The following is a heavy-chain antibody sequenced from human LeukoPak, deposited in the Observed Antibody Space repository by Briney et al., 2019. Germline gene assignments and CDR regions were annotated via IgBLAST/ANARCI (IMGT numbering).Heavy chain of an antibody. V-gene: IGHV4-59*08. CDR1: GGSFSSYY. D-gene: IGHD3-10*01. CDR2: IYYSGST. J-gene: IGHJ3*01. CDR3: ARPMVRGVIVPFDV. Sequence: KTSETLSLTCAVYGGSFSSYYWSWIRQPPGKGLEWIGYIYYSGSTNYNPSLKSRVTISVDTSKNQFSLKLSSVTAADTAVYYCARPMVRGVIVPFDVWGQGTMVTVSS.